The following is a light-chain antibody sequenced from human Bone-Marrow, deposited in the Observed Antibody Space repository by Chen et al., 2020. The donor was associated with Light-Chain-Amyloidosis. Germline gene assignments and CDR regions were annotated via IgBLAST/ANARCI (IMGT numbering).Light chain of an antibody. V-gene: IGLV3-25*03. CDR3: QSADSSGTYEVI. Sequence: SYELTQPPSVSVSPGQTARLTCSGDDLPTKYAYWYQQKTGQAPVLVIHRDTERPSGISERFSGSSPGTTATLTISGVQAEDEADYHCQSADSSGTYEVIFGGGTKLTVL. CDR2: RDT. CDR1: DLPTKY. J-gene: IGLJ2*01.